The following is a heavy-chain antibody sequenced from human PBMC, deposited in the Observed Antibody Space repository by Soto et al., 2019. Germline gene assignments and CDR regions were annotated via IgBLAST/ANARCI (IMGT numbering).Heavy chain of an antibody. V-gene: IGHV1-3*01. Sequence: QVQLVQSGAEVKKPGASVKVSCKASGYTFTSYAMHWVRQAPGQRLEWMGWINAGTGNTKYSQKFQGRVTITRDTAAHTAYMEHSIRGSEETEVYYCARSLFGGLLPPRGRDVLGQGNKVTVSS. CDR2: INAGTGNT. D-gene: IGHD3-10*02. CDR1: GYTFTSYA. CDR3: ARSLFGGLLPPRGRDV. J-gene: IGHJ6*02.